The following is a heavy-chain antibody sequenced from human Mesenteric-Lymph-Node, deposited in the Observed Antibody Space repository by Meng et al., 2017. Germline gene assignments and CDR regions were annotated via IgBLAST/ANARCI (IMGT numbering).Heavy chain of an antibody. V-gene: IGHV4-39*01. CDR2: IGHSGTT. J-gene: IGHJ5*02. Sequence: QPRLQESVPGLVKPSEALSLTCSVSGGSISTSGYYWGWIRQPPGKGLEWIGSIGHSGTTYYTPSLRRRVTVSIDTSKNQFSLEVTSVTAADTAVYYCVRSSGWVRTGFDPWGQGTLVTVSS. CDR3: VRSSGWVRTGFDP. CDR1: GGSISTSGYY. D-gene: IGHD6-19*01.